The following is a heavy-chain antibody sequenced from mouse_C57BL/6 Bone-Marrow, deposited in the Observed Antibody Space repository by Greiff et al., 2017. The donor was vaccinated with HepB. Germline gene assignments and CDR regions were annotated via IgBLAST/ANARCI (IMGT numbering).Heavy chain of an antibody. V-gene: IGHV1-19*01. CDR3: ARRGGLRPDYYAMDY. CDR1: GYTFTDYY. CDR2: INPYNGGT. J-gene: IGHJ4*01. D-gene: IGHD2-4*01. Sequence: VQLQQSGPVLVKPGASVKMSCKASGYTFTDYYMNWVKQSHGKSLEWIGVINPYNGGTSYNQKFKGKATLTVDKSSSTAYMELNSLTSEDSAVYYCARRGGLRPDYYAMDYWGQGTSVTVSS.